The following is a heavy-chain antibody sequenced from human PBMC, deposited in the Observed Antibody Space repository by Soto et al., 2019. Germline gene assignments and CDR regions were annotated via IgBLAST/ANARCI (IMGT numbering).Heavy chain of an antibody. Sequence: SETLSLTCTVSGGSISNYYWSWIRQPPGKGLEWIGYIYSSGSNHYNPSLQSRVTISADTSKNQVSLKVRSVTAADTAVYYCARDHPHSYGVYYFNYWGQGTPVTRLL. CDR2: IYSSGSN. V-gene: IGHV4-59*01. CDR3: ARDHPHSYGVYYFNY. CDR1: GGSISNYY. D-gene: IGHD5-18*01. J-gene: IGHJ4*02.